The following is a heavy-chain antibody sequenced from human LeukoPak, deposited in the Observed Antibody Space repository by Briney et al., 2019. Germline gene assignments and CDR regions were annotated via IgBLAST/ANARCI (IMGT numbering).Heavy chain of an antibody. D-gene: IGHD2-2*01. CDR1: GFTFSNYA. J-gene: IGHJ6*02. Sequence: GGSLRLSCVASGFTFSNYAMSWVRQAPGKGLEWVSAISASGGSTYYADSVKGRFTISRDNAKNSLYLQMNSLRAEDTAVYYCARVAPDCSSTSCYYYYGMDVWGQGTTVTVSS. CDR3: ARVAPDCSSTSCYYYYGMDV. V-gene: IGHV3-23*01. CDR2: ISASGGST.